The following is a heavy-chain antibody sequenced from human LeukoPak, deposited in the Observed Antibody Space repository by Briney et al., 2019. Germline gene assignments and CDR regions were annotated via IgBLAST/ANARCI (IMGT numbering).Heavy chain of an antibody. CDR2: ISSSSSYI. Sequence: GGSLRLSRAASGFTFSSYSMNWVRQAPGKGLEWVSSISSSSSYIYYADSVKGRFTISRDNAKNSLHLQMNSLRAEDTAVYYCARARGGYCSSTSCYDFDYWGQGTLVTVSS. CDR3: ARARGGYCSSTSCYDFDY. D-gene: IGHD2-2*03. J-gene: IGHJ4*02. CDR1: GFTFSSYS. V-gene: IGHV3-21*01.